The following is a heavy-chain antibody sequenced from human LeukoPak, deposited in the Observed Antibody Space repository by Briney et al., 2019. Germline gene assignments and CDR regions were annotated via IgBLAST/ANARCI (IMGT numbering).Heavy chain of an antibody. V-gene: IGHV5-51*01. J-gene: IGHJ6*02. Sequence: GASLQISCKGSGYRFPTSWIAWVRQLPGKGFEWMGVIYPDDPDTIYNPSFEGQITFSVDKSISTAYLQWSSLKASDTAIYYCARGAYGSGSSYNFYGMDVWGQGTPVAVSS. D-gene: IGHD3-10*01. CDR3: ARGAYGSGSSYNFYGMDV. CDR1: GYRFPTSW. CDR2: IYPDDPDT.